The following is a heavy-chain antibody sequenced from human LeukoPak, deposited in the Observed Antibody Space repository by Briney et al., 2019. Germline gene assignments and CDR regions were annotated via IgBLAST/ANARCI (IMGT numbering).Heavy chain of an antibody. J-gene: IGHJ4*02. Sequence: SVKVSCKASGYTFTSYYMHWVRQATGQGLEWMGIINPSGGSTSYAQKFQGRVTMTRNTSTSAVYMELSSLRSEDTAVYYCARGAIIYDFWSGYLVGYFDYWGQGTLVTVSS. V-gene: IGHV1-46*03. D-gene: IGHD3-3*01. CDR2: INPSGGST. CDR1: GYTFTSYY. CDR3: ARGAIIYDFWSGYLVGYFDY.